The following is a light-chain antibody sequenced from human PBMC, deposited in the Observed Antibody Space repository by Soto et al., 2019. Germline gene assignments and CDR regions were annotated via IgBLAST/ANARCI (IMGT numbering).Light chain of an antibody. V-gene: IGLV1-44*01. CDR1: SFNVGGNT. CDR3: ATWDDSLNGVV. Sequence: QSVLTQPPSASGTPGQRVTISCSGSSFNVGGNTVNWYQQVTGTAPKFLINSNNQRPSGVPHRFSGSKSGTSASLAISGLQSEDEADYYWATWDDSLNGVVFGGGTKVTVL. CDR2: SNN. J-gene: IGLJ2*01.